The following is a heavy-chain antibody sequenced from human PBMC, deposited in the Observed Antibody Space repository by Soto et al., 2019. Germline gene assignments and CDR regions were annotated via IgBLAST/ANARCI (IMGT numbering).Heavy chain of an antibody. D-gene: IGHD6-13*01. V-gene: IGHV3-7*01. CDR2: IKQDGSEK. CDR1: GFTFSSYW. CDR3: ARDPRRSWYYYYYYMDV. J-gene: IGHJ6*03. Sequence: PGGSLRLSCAASGFTFSSYWMSWVRQAPGKGLEWVANIKQDGSEKYYVDSVKGRFTISRDNAKNSLYLQMNSLRAEDTAVYYCARDPRRSWYYYYYYMDVWGKGTTVTVSS.